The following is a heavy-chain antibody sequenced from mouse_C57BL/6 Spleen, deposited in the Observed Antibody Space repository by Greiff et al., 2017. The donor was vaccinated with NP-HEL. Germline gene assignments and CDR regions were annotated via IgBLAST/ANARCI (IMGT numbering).Heavy chain of an antibody. CDR2: IDPEDGDT. D-gene: IGHD1-1*01. CDR3: TSYGSSFYFDY. Sequence: VQLQQSGAELVRPGASVKLSCTASGFNIKDYYMHWVKQRPEQGLEWIGRIDPEDGDTEYAPKFQGKATMTADTSSNTAYLQLSSLTSEDTAVFYGTSYGSSFYFDYWGEGTTLTVSS. V-gene: IGHV14-1*01. CDR1: GFNIKDYY. J-gene: IGHJ2*01.